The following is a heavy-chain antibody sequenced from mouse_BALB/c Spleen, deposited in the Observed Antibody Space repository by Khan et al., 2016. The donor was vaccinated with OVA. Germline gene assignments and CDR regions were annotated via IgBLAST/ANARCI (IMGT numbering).Heavy chain of an antibody. V-gene: IGHV3-2*02. Sequence: EVQLVESGPGLVKPSQSLSLTCTVTGYSITSGYGWNWIRQFPGNKLEWMGYISSSGSTNYNPSLKSRISITRDTSKNQFFLQLNSVTTEDTATYYCARTAMIKYWGQGTTLTVSS. CDR1: GYSITSGYG. CDR3: ARTAMIKY. CDR2: ISSSGST. J-gene: IGHJ2*01. D-gene: IGHD1-2*01.